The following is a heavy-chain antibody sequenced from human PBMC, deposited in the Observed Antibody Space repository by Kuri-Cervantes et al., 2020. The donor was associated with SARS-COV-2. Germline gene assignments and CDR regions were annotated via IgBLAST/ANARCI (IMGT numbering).Heavy chain of an antibody. J-gene: IGHJ4*02. V-gene: IGHV5-51*01. CDR3: ARRDFGSGSYYLDY. CDR1: GYSFSTNW. Sequence: GESLKISCKGSGYSFSTNWIAWVRQMPGKGLEWMGIIYPGDSDTRYSPSFQGQVTISADKSISTAYLQWSSLKASDTAMYYCARRDFGSGSYYLDYWGQGTLVTVSS. CDR2: IYPGDSDT. D-gene: IGHD3-10*01.